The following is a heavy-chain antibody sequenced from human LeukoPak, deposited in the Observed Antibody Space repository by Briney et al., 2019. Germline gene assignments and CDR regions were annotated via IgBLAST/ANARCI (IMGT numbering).Heavy chain of an antibody. D-gene: IGHD3-16*01. J-gene: IGHJ4*02. CDR2: IRSKGNNYAT. Sequence: GGSLRLSCVASGFTFSGSAMHWVRQAPGKGLEWVGRIRSKGNNYATVYGVSVKGRFTISRDDSKNTTYLQMNSLKTEDTAVYYCTRLGAGPDWGQGTPVTVSS. V-gene: IGHV3-73*01. CDR1: GFTFSGSA. CDR3: TRLGAGPD.